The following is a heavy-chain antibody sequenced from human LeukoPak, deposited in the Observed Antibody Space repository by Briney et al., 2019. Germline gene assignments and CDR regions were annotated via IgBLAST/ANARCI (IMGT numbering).Heavy chain of an antibody. J-gene: IGHJ5*02. Sequence: SVEVSCKASGGTFSSYTISWVRQAPGQGLEWVGGIIPIFGTANYAQKFQGRVTITADESTSTAYMELSSLRSEDTAVYYCAAVRDSNRLPWFDPWGQGTLVTVSS. D-gene: IGHD3-10*01. CDR2: IIPIFGTA. CDR1: GGTFSSYT. V-gene: IGHV1-69*13. CDR3: AAVRDSNRLPWFDP.